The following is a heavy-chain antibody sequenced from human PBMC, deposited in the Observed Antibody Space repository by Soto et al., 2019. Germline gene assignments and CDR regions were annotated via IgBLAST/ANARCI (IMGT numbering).Heavy chain of an antibody. CDR3: ARDERGYCSSTSCYEYYYYMDV. Sequence: GGSLRLSCAASGFTFSSYGMHWVRQAPGKGLEWVAVIWYDVSNKYYADSVKGRFTISRDNSKNTLYLQMNSLRAEDTAVYYCARDERGYCSSTSCYEYYYYMDVWGKGTTVTISS. CDR2: IWYDVSNK. D-gene: IGHD2-2*01. V-gene: IGHV3-33*01. J-gene: IGHJ6*03. CDR1: GFTFSSYG.